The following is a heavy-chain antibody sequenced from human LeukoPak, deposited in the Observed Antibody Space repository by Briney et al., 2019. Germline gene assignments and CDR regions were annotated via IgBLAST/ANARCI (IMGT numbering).Heavy chain of an antibody. CDR2: ISGSGITI. Sequence: PGGSLRLSCAASGFTFTNYGMTWVRQAPGKGLGWVSTISGSGITIYYADSVKGRVTISRDTSKNTLYLQMHSLRAEDTAVYYCAKRAMVRGVAPYDAFDIWGQGTMVTVSS. CDR1: GFTFTNYG. J-gene: IGHJ3*02. D-gene: IGHD3-10*01. CDR3: AKRAMVRGVAPYDAFDI. V-gene: IGHV3-23*01.